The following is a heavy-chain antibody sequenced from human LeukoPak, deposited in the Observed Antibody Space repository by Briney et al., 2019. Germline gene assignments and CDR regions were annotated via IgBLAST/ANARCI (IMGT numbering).Heavy chain of an antibody. CDR3: ARDGQGLHY. D-gene: IGHD4-11*01. Sequence: GGSLRLSCAASGFTFSSYSMNWVRQAPGKGLEWVSSISSSSSSYIYYADSVKGRFTISRDNAKNTLYLQMNSLRGEDTAVYYCARDGQGLHYWGQGALVTVSS. CDR1: GFTFSSYS. J-gene: IGHJ4*02. CDR2: ISSSSSSYI. V-gene: IGHV3-21*01.